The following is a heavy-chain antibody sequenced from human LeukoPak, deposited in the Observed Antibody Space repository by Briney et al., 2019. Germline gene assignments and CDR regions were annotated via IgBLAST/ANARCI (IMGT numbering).Heavy chain of an antibody. Sequence: SVKVSCKASGGTFSSYAIRWVRQAPGQGLEWMGGIIPIFGTANYAQKFQGRVTITTDKSTSTAYMELSSLRSEDTAVYYCAGRRGVLRYFDWLLSQFDYWGQGTLVTVSS. CDR1: GGTFSSYA. D-gene: IGHD3-9*01. CDR3: AGRRGVLRYFDWLLSQFDY. V-gene: IGHV1-69*05. CDR2: IIPIFGTA. J-gene: IGHJ4*02.